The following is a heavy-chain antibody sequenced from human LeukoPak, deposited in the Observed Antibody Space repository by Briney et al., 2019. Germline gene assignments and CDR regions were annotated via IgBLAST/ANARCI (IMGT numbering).Heavy chain of an antibody. Sequence: VASVKVSCKASGYTFTGYYMHWVRQAPGQGLEWMGWINPNSGGTNYAQKFQGRVTMTRDTSISTAYMELSRLRSDDTAVYYCARESGSSDAFDIWGQGTMVTVSS. CDR3: ARESGSSDAFDI. CDR2: INPNSGGT. D-gene: IGHD6-6*01. J-gene: IGHJ3*02. CDR1: GYTFTGYY. V-gene: IGHV1-2*02.